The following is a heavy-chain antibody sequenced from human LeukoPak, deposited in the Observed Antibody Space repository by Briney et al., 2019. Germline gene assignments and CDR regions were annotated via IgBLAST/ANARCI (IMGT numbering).Heavy chain of an antibody. D-gene: IGHD6-19*01. CDR2: IKEDGSEK. CDR3: ARRRAGYYFDY. CDR1: GSTFSSYW. Sequence: GGSLRLSCAASGSTFSSYWMSWVRQAPGKGLEWVADIKEDGSEKYYVDSVKGRLTISRDKAQNSLYLQMNSLRAEDTAVYYRARRRAGYYFDYWGQGTLVTVSS. V-gene: IGHV3-7*03. J-gene: IGHJ4*02.